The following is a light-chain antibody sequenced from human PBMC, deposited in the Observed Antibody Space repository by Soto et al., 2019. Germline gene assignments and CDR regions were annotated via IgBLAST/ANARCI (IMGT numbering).Light chain of an antibody. V-gene: IGKV3-20*01. CDR2: GAS. CDR1: QSVSSSY. CDR3: QQYGTSPYT. Sequence: EIVLTQSPGTLSLSPGERATLSCRASQSVSSSYLAWYQHKPGQAPRRLIYGASSMDTGIPDRFSGSGSGTDFTLTISRLEPDDFAVYSCQQYGTSPYTFGQGTKLEIK. J-gene: IGKJ2*01.